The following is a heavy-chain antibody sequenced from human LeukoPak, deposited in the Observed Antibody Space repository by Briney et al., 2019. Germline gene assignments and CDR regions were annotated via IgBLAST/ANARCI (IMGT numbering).Heavy chain of an antibody. Sequence: SETLSLTCTVSGGSISGSSYYWGWIRQPPGKGLEWIGEIYHSGSTNHNPSLKSRVTISVDKSKNQFSLKLSSVTAADTAVYYCATATLRWYGYWGQGTLVTVSS. J-gene: IGHJ4*02. CDR1: GGSISGSSYY. V-gene: IGHV4-39*07. D-gene: IGHD4-23*01. CDR2: IYHSGST. CDR3: ATATLRWYGY.